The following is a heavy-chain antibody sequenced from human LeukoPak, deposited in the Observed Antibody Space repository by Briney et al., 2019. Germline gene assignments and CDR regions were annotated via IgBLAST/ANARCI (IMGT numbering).Heavy chain of an antibody. Sequence: GASVKVSCKASGYTFTNYYIHWVRQAPGQGLDWMGIINPSGGSTKYAQKFQGRLTMTRDMSTTTVYMELSSLRSEDTAVYYCAREIGGTTGDAFDIWGQGTMVTVSS. D-gene: IGHD4-23*01. CDR1: GYTFTNYY. CDR3: AREIGGTTGDAFDI. V-gene: IGHV1-46*01. CDR2: INPSGGST. J-gene: IGHJ3*02.